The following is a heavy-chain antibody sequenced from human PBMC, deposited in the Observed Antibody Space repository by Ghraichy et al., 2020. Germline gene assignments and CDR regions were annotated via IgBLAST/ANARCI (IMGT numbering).Heavy chain of an antibody. V-gene: IGHV4-31*03. CDR2: IYYSGST. CDR1: GGSISSGGYY. D-gene: IGHD3-3*01. J-gene: IGHJ3*02. Sequence: LSLPFTVSGGSISSGGYYWSWIRQHPGKGLEWIGYIYYSGSTYYNPSLKSRGTISVDTSKNQFSLKLSSVTAADTAVYYCARASITIFGVVIFCAFDIWGQGTMVTVSS. CDR3: ARASITIFGVVIFCAFDI.